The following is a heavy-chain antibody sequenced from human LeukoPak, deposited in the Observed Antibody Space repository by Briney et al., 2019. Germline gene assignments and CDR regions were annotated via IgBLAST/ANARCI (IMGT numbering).Heavy chain of an antibody. V-gene: IGHV3-48*03. D-gene: IGHD6-19*01. CDR2: ISSSGSTI. CDR3: ARRKGGWYPFDY. J-gene: IGHJ4*02. CDR1: GFTLSSYE. Sequence: GGSLRLSCAASGFTLSSYEMNWVRQAPGKGLEWVSYISSSGSTIYYADSVKGRFTISRDNAKNSLYLQMNSLRAEDTAVYYCARRKGGWYPFDYWGQGTLVTVSS.